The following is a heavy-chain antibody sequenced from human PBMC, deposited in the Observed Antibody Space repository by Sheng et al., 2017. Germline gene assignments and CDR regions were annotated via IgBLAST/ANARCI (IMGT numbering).Heavy chain of an antibody. D-gene: IGHD6-6*01. V-gene: IGHV3-33*01. J-gene: IGHJ5*02. CDR3: ARELRIAARHKRVTGWFDP. CDR2: IWYDGSNK. CDR1: GFTFSSYG. Sequence: QVQLVESGEAWSSLGGPLRLSCAASGFTFSSYGMHWVRQAPGKGLEWVAVIWYDGSNKYYADSVKGRFTISRDNSKNTLYLQMNSLRAEDTAVYYCARELRIAARHKRVTGWFDPWGQGTLVTVSS.